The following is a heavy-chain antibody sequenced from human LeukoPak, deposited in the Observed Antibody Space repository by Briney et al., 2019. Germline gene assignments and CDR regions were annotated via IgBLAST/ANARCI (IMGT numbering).Heavy chain of an antibody. CDR1: GDSVSINSAA. Sequence: SQTLSLTCAISGDSVSINSAAWNWIRQSPSRGLEWLGRTYYRSKWYNDYAVSVKSRIIINPDTSKNQLSLKLSSVTAADTAVYYCARHSKTYWDFDYWGQGTLVTVSS. D-gene: IGHD2/OR15-2a*01. CDR3: ARHSKTYWDFDY. J-gene: IGHJ4*02. CDR2: TYYRSKWYN. V-gene: IGHV6-1*01.